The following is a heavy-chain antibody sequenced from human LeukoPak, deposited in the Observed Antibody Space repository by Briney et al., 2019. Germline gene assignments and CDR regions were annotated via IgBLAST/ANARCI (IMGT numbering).Heavy chain of an antibody. CDR1: GDSVSSNSAA. CDR2: TYYGSKWYN. D-gene: IGHD3-3*01. Sequence: SQTLSLTCAISGDSVSSNSAAWNWIRQSPSRGLEWLGRTYYGSKWYNDYAVSVKSRITINPDTSKNQFSLQLNSVTPEDTAVYYCARGDYDFWSGYYWFDYWGQGTLVTVPS. J-gene: IGHJ4*02. V-gene: IGHV6-1*01. CDR3: ARGDYDFWSGYYWFDY.